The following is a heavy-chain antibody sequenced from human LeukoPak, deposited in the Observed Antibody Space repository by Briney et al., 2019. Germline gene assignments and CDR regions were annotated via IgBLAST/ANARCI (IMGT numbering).Heavy chain of an antibody. V-gene: IGHV3-9*03. Sequence: GGSLRLSCAASGFTFDDYAMHWVRQAPGKGLEWVSGISWNSRSVGYADSVKGRFTISRDNAKNSLYLQMNSLRAEDMALYYCARDYGTWYFDLWGRGTLVTVSS. CDR2: ISWNSRSV. J-gene: IGHJ2*01. D-gene: IGHD4-17*01. CDR1: GFTFDDYA. CDR3: ARDYGTWYFDL.